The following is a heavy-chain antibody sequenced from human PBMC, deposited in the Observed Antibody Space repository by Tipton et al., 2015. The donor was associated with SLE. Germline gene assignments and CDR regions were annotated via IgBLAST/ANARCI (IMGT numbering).Heavy chain of an antibody. Sequence: TLSLTCTVSGGSISSHYWSWIRQPPGKGLEWIGYIYYSGSTNYNPSLKSRVTISVDTSKNQFSLKLSSVTAADTAVYYCARGLMGIQAFDIWGQGTMVTVSS. V-gene: IGHV4-59*11. CDR2: IYYSGST. J-gene: IGHJ3*02. D-gene: IGHD7-27*01. CDR3: ARGLMGIQAFDI. CDR1: GGSISSHY.